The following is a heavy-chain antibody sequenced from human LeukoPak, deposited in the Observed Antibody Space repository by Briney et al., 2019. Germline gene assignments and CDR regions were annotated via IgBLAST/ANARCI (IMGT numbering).Heavy chain of an antibody. Sequence: ASVTVSCKVSGYTLTELSMHWVRQAPGKGLEWMGGFDPEDGETIYAQKFQGRVTMTEDTSTDTAYMELSSLRSEDTAVYYCATDRYSYGYGFFDYWGQGTLVTVSS. J-gene: IGHJ4*02. CDR2: FDPEDGET. D-gene: IGHD5-18*01. V-gene: IGHV1-24*01. CDR1: GYTLTELS. CDR3: ATDRYSYGYGFFDY.